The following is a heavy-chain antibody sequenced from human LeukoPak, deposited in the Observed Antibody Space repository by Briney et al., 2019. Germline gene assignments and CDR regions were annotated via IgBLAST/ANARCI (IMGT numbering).Heavy chain of an antibody. D-gene: IGHD3-22*01. Sequence: SETLSLTCTVSGGSISSYYWSWIRQPPGKGLEWIGYIYYSGSTNYNPSLKSRVTISVDTSKNQFSLKLSSVTAADTAVYNCATSVGSGYYPTTLDYWGQGTLVTVSS. CDR3: ATSVGSGYYPTTLDY. CDR1: GGSISSYY. CDR2: IYYSGST. V-gene: IGHV4-59*08. J-gene: IGHJ4*02.